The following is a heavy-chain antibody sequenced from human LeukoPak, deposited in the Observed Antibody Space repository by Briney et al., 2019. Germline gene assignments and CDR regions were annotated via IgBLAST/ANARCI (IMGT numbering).Heavy chain of an antibody. CDR1: GFTFDDYA. V-gene: IGHV3-9*03. Sequence: GGSLRLSCASSGFTFDDYAMHWVRQAPGKGLEWVSGISWNSGSIGYADSVKGRFTISRDNAKNSLFLQMNSLRAEDMALYYCARGMATGGRLDYWGQGTLVTVSS. CDR2: ISWNSGSI. CDR3: ARGMATGGRLDY. J-gene: IGHJ4*02. D-gene: IGHD5-24*01.